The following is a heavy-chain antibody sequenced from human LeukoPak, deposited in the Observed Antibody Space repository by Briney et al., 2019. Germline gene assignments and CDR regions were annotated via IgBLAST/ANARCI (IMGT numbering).Heavy chain of an antibody. V-gene: IGHV4-34*01. J-gene: IGHJ5*02. CDR3: ARETVLLWFGELKNWFDP. CDR1: GGSFSGYY. CDR2: INHSGST. Sequence: SETLSLTCAVYGGSFSGYYWSWIRQPPGKGLEWIGEINHSGSTNYNPPLKSRVTISVDTSKNQFSLKLSSVTAADTAVYYCARETVLLWFGELKNWFDPWGQGTLVTVSS. D-gene: IGHD3-10*01.